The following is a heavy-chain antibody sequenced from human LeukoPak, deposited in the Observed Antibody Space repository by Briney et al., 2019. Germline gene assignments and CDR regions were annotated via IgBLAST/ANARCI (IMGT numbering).Heavy chain of an antibody. CDR3: AKDGRRFLEWTPLDY. D-gene: IGHD3-3*01. Sequence: GGSLRLSCAASGFTFSSYAMNWVRQAPGKGLEWVSAISGSGGSTYYADSVKGRFTNSRDNSKNTLYLQMNSLRAEDTAVYYCAKDGRRFLEWTPLDYWGQGTLVTVSS. V-gene: IGHV3-23*01. CDR1: GFTFSSYA. J-gene: IGHJ4*02. CDR2: ISGSGGST.